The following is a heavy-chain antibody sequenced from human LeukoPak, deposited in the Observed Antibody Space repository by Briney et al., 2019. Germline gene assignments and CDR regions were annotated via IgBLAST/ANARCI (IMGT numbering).Heavy chain of an antibody. J-gene: IGHJ4*02. CDR3: VRYGGYYGPDS. D-gene: IGHD3-10*01. V-gene: IGHV3-7*04. Sequence: GGSLRLSCAASGFTISFYWMSWVRQAPGKGLEWVANINQVASEKNYVDSVKGRFTISRDNAKNSLYLQMNSVRAEDTAMYYCVRYGGYYGPDSWGQGALVSVSS. CDR1: GFTISFYW. CDR2: INQVASEK.